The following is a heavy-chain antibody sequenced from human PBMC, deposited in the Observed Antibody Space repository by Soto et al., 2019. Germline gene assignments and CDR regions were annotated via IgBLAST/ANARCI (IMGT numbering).Heavy chain of an antibody. V-gene: IGHV3-9*01. CDR3: AKKRDMTTVNDAFDI. D-gene: IGHD4-17*01. CDR1: GFTFDDYA. J-gene: IGHJ3*02. Sequence: GGSLRLSCAASGFTFDDYAMHWVRQAPGKGLEWVSGISWNSGSIGYADSVKGRFTISRDNAKNSLYLQMNSLRAEDTALYYCAKKRDMTTVNDAFDIWGQGTMVTVSS. CDR2: ISWNSGSI.